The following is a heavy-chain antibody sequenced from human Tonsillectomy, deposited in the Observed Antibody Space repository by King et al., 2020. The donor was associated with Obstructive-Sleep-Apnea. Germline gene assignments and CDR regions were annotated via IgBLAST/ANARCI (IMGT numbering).Heavy chain of an antibody. Sequence: QLQESGPGLVKPSETLSLTCTVSDGSISSDYWSWIRRPPGKGLEWIGYVYSSWCTNSKPSLKRRVTILLDTSKNQFSLKLCSVTAADTAVYYCARVGEGGHTAATFDAFDIWGQGTMVTVSS. J-gene: IGHJ3*02. D-gene: IGHD5-18*01. CDR2: VYSSWCT. CDR3: ARVGEGGHTAATFDAFDI. CDR1: DGSISSDY. V-gene: IGHV4-59*01.